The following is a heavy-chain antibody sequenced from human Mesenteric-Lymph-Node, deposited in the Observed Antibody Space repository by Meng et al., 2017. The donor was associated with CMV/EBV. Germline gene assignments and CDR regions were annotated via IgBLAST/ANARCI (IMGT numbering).Heavy chain of an antibody. V-gene: IGHV3-23*01. J-gene: IGHJ4*02. CDR1: GFTFSASA. CDR3: AKSTISTWSTFDY. D-gene: IGHD6-13*01. CDR2: ISGSGSST. Sequence: GESLKISCATSGFTFSASAMTWVRQAPGEGLEWVSGISGSGSSTYYADSVKGRFTISRDNPKDTLYLQMNTLRVEDTAVYYCAKSTISTWSTFDYWGQGTLVTVSS.